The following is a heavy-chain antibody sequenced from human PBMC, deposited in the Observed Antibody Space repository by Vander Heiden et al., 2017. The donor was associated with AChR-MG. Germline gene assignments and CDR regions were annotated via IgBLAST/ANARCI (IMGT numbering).Heavy chain of an antibody. CDR3: ATRVGATFDY. Sequence: CAASGFTFSRDGMHWVRQAPGKGLEWVAFIRYDGSNKYYADSVKGRFTISRDNSKNTLYLQMNSLRAEDTAVYYCATRVGATFDYWGQGTLVTVSS. CDR2: IRYDGSNK. V-gene: IGHV3-30*02. CDR1: GFTFSRDG. D-gene: IGHD1-26*01. J-gene: IGHJ4*02.